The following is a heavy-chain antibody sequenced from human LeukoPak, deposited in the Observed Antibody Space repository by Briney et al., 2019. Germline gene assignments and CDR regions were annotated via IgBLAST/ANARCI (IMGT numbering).Heavy chain of an antibody. J-gene: IGHJ4*02. CDR1: GFTFSRYA. Sequence: GGFLRLSCAASGFTFSRYAMNWVRQAPGKGLEWGSYINTDSSDIHYADSVKGRFTISRDNARNTLYLQLSSLRAEDSGVYYCARDTFQPGLIDSWGQGTLVTVSS. CDR3: ARDTFQPGLIDS. D-gene: IGHD2-2*01. CDR2: INTDSSDI. V-gene: IGHV3-21*05.